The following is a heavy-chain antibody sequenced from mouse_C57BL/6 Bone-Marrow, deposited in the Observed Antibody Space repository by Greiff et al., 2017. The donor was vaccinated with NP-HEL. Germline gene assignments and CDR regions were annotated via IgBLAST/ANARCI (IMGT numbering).Heavy chain of an antibody. V-gene: IGHV5-17*01. Sequence: DVKLVESGGGLVKPGGSLKLSCAASGFTFSDYGMHWVRQAPEKGLEWVAYISSGSSTIYYADTVKGRFTISRDNAKNTLFLQMTSLRSEDTAMYYCARPGQLRLRAMDYWGQGTSVTVSS. CDR3: ARPGQLRLRAMDY. J-gene: IGHJ4*01. D-gene: IGHD3-2*02. CDR2: ISSGSSTI. CDR1: GFTFSDYG.